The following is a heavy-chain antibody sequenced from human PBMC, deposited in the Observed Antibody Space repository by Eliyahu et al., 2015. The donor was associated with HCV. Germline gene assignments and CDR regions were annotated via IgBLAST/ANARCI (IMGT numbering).Heavy chain of an antibody. CDR2: ISDNAETT. J-gene: IGHJ4*02. CDR1: GFTFSHSG. V-gene: IGHV3-23*01. CDR3: AFQWLVGGGYYFDY. Sequence: EVQLLESGGGLVQPGGSLRLSXXASGFTFSHSGXXXVRQAPGKGXXWVSHISDNAETTAYADSVKGRFTISRDNSKNTLYLLMNSLRAEDTAVYYCAFQWLVGGGYYFDYWGQGTLVTVSS. D-gene: IGHD6-19*01.